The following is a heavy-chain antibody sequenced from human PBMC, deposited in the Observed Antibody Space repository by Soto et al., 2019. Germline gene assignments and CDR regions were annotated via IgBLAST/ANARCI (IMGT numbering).Heavy chain of an antibody. CDR2: IWYDGSNK. D-gene: IGHD5-18*01. CDR3: ERDPRIDTAMVPYYYYGMDV. J-gene: IGHJ6*02. Sequence: SLRRSCAASGFTFSSYGMHWVRQAPGKGLEWVAVIWYDGSNKYYADSVKGRFTISRDNSKNTLYLQMNSLRAEDTAVYYCERDPRIDTAMVPYYYYGMDVWGQGTKVTVSS. V-gene: IGHV3-33*01. CDR1: GFTFSSYG.